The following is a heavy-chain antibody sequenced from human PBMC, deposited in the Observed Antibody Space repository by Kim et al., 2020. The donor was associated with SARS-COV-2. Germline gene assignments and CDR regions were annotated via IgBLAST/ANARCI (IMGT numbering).Heavy chain of an antibody. CDR3: ARAQVVRSWFEP. V-gene: IGHV3-21*01. Sequence: GGSLRLSCAASGFTFSNYSMNWVRQAPGKGLEWVSSISFSSSYIYYADSVKGRFTISRDNAKNSLYLQMNSLRAEDTAVYYCARAQVVRSWFEPWGQGTPVTVSS. J-gene: IGHJ5*02. D-gene: IGHD2-15*01. CDR1: GFTFSNYS. CDR2: ISFSSSYI.